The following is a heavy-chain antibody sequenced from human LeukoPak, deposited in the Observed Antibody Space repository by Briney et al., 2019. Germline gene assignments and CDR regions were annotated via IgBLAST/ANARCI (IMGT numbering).Heavy chain of an antibody. J-gene: IGHJ4*02. V-gene: IGHV4-31*03. Sequence: SQTLSLTCTVSGGSISSGDYYWSWIRQHPGKGLEWIGYIHYSESTHYNPSLKSRVIISVDTSKNQFSLKLRSVAAADTAVYYCARSRAGFTVICFDYWGQGTLVTVSS. D-gene: IGHD4-17*01. CDR3: ARSRAGFTVICFDY. CDR2: IHYSEST. CDR1: GGSISSGDYY.